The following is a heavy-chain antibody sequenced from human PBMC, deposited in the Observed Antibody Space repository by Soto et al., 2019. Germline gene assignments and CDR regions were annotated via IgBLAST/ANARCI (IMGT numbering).Heavy chain of an antibody. CDR3: ARVSDDIVVVPAAKDYYYYGMDV. CDR1: GFTFSSYS. J-gene: IGHJ6*02. Sequence: HPVGSLRLSCAASGFTFSSYSMNWVRQAPGKGLEWVSYISSSSSTIYYADSVKGRFTISRDNAKNSLYLQMNSLREEDTAVYYCARVSDDIVVVPAAKDYYYYGMDVWGQGTTVTVSS. V-gene: IGHV3-48*02. D-gene: IGHD2-2*01. CDR2: ISSSSSTI.